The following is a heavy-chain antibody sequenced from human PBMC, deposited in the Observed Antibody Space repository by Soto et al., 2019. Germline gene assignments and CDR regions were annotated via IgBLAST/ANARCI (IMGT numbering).Heavy chain of an antibody. Sequence: QVQLVQSGAEVKKPGSSVKVSCTASGGTFSSYAISWVRQAPGQGLEWMGGIIPIFGTANYAQKFQGRVTITADESTSTAYMELSSLRSEDTAVYYCARDGIWSGSYLFDPWGQGTLVTVSS. CDR1: GGTFSSYA. V-gene: IGHV1-69*01. J-gene: IGHJ5*02. CDR2: IIPIFGTA. D-gene: IGHD3-3*01. CDR3: ARDGIWSGSYLFDP.